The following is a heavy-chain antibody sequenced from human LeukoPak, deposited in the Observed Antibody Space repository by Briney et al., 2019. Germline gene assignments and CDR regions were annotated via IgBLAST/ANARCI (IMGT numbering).Heavy chain of an antibody. V-gene: IGHV3-11*01. CDR1: GFTFSDYY. Sequence: GGSLRLSCAASGFTFSDYYMSWIRQAPGKGLEWVSYMTTSGSTIYYADSVKGRFTISRDNAKNSLYLQMNSLGAEDTAVYYCARDMASNYYYYMDVWGKGTTVTVSS. CDR3: ARDMASNYYYYMDV. J-gene: IGHJ6*03. CDR2: MTTSGSTI. D-gene: IGHD5-24*01.